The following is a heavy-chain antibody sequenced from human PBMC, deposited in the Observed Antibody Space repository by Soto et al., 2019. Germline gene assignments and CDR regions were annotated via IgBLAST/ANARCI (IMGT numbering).Heavy chain of an antibody. D-gene: IGHD3-3*01. Sequence: GASVRCSCAAPGFTFCSYEMTWVRQAPGKGLEWVSYISSSGSTIYYADSVKGRFTISRDNAKNSLYLQMNSLRAEDTAVYYCARDGLPYDFWSGYGMDVWRQGSTVTVTS. J-gene: IGHJ6*02. V-gene: IGHV3-48*03. CDR3: ARDGLPYDFWSGYGMDV. CDR2: ISSSGSTI. CDR1: GFTFCSYE.